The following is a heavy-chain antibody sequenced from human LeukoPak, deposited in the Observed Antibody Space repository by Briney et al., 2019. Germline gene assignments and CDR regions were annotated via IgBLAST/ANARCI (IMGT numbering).Heavy chain of an antibody. D-gene: IGHD3-9*01. J-gene: IGHJ5*02. V-gene: IGHV4-34*01. CDR3: ARALRYWFDP. Sequence: PSETLSLTCAVYGGSFSGYYWSWIRQPPGKGLEWIWEINHSGSTNYNPSLKSRVTISVDTSKNQFSLKLSSVTAADTAVYYCARALRYWFDPWGQGTLVTVSS. CDR1: GGSFSGYY. CDR2: INHSGST.